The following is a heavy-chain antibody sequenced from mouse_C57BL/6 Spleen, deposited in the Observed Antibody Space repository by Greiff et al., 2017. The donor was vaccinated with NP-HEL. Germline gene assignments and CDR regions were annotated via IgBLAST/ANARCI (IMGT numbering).Heavy chain of an antibody. V-gene: IGHV1-64*01. J-gene: IGHJ1*03. CDR2: IHPYSGST. D-gene: IGHD1-2*01. CDR1: GYTFTSYW. CDR3: AGEDGGYMDV. Sequence: QVQLQQPGAELVKPGASVKLSCKASGYTFTSYWMHWVKQRPGQGLEWIGLIHPYSGSTNYNEKFKSKATLTVDKSSSTAYMQLSSLTSEDSAVYYCAGEDGGYMDVWGTGTTVTVSS.